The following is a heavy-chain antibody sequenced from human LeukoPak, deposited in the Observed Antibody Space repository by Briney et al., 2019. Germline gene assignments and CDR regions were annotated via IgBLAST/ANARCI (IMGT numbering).Heavy chain of an antibody. CDR3: ARSPIYYYDSSGYYSFFDY. V-gene: IGHV3-9*01. J-gene: IGHJ4*02. Sequence: TGGSLRLSCAASGFTFDDYAMHWVRQAPGKGLEWVSGISWNSGSIGYADSVKGRFTISRDNAKNSLYLQMNSLRAEDTAVYYCARSPIYYYDSSGYYSFFDYWGQGTLVTVSS. D-gene: IGHD3-22*01. CDR2: ISWNSGSI. CDR1: GFTFDDYA.